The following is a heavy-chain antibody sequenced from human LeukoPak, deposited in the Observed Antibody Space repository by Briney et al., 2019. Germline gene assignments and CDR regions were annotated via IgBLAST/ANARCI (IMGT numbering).Heavy chain of an antibody. CDR2: IYSGGST. CDR3: ARVGSSSGWYYFDY. CDR1: GFTVSSNY. V-gene: IGHV3-53*01. J-gene: IGHJ4*02. Sequence: GGSLRLSCAASGFTVSSNYMSWVRQAPGKGLEWVSVIYSGGSTYYADSVKGRFTISRDNSKNMLYLQMNSLRAEDTAVYYCARVGSSSGWYYFDYWGQGTLVTVSS. D-gene: IGHD6-19*01.